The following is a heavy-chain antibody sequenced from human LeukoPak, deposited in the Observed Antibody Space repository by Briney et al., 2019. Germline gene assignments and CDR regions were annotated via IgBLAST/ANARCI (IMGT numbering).Heavy chain of an antibody. J-gene: IGHJ4*02. Sequence: PGGSLRLSCAASGFTFSSYAMHWVRQAPGKGLEWVAVISCDGSNKYYADSVKGRFTISRDNSKNTLYLQMNSLRAEDTAVYYCARVRFLEWLFLPLDYWGQGTLVTVSS. D-gene: IGHD3-3*01. V-gene: IGHV3-30-3*01. CDR2: ISCDGSNK. CDR1: GFTFSSYA. CDR3: ARVRFLEWLFLPLDY.